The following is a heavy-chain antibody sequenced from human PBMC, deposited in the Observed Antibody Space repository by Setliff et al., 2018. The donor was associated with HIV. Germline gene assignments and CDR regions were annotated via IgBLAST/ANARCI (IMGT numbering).Heavy chain of an antibody. CDR1: GGSISSYF. D-gene: IGHD6-19*01. CDR3: ARVRGNSGWYTLGYYYYMDV. CDR2: IYTSEST. J-gene: IGHJ6*03. Sequence: SETLSLTCTVSGGSISSYFWSWIRQPPGKGLEWIGSIYTSESTNYNPSLKSRVTISVDTSKNQSSLKLSSVTAADTAVYYCARVRGNSGWYTLGYYYYMDVWGNGTTVTVSS. V-gene: IGHV4-4*08.